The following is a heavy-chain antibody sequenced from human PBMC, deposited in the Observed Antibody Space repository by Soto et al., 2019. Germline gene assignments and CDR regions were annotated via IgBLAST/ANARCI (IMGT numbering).Heavy chain of an antibody. CDR3: ARAGPSTSYQYTLHY. Sequence: AGGSLRLSCAASGFTVSSNYLSWVRQAPGKGLEWVSVIYSGGSTYYADSVKGRFTISRDNSKNTLYLQMNSLRTEDTAVYYCARAGPSTSYQYTLHYWGQGTTVTVSS. J-gene: IGHJ6*02. CDR2: IYSGGST. V-gene: IGHV3-53*01. D-gene: IGHD2-2*01. CDR1: GFTVSSNY.